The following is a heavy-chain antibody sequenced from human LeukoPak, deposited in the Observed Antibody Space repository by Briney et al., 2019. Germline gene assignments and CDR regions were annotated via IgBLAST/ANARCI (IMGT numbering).Heavy chain of an antibody. D-gene: IGHD1-26*01. V-gene: IGHV1-2*02. CDR1: GYTFTGYY. CDR2: INPNSGDT. Sequence: ASVKVSCKASGYTFTGYYIHWVRQAPGQGLEWMGWINPNSGDTNYAQKFQGRVTMTGDTSITTAFMELSRLRSDDTAVYYCARDSGSYSADYWGQGTLVTVS. CDR3: ARDSGSYSADY. J-gene: IGHJ4*02.